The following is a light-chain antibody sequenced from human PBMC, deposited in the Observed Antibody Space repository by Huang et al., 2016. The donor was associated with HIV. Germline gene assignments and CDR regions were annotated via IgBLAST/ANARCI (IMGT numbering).Light chain of an antibody. CDR2: EAY. CDR3: QQYNDWSAVT. J-gene: IGKJ4*01. V-gene: IGKV3-15*01. CDR1: QNIGGS. Sequence: EIVMTQSPAPLSVSPGERATLSCRARQNIGGSLAWYQNKPGQAPRLLIYEAYTRATGIPARFSGSESVTYFTITISSLQSEDFAVYYCQQYNDWSAVTFGGGTKVEI.